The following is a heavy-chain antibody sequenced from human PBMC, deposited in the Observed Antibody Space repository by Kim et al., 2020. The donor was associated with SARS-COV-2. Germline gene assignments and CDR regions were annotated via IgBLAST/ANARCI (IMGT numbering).Heavy chain of an antibody. CDR2: INHSGST. V-gene: IGHV4-34*01. J-gene: IGHJ4*02. Sequence: SETLSLTCAVYGGSFSGYYWSWIRQPPGKGLEWIGEINHSGSTNYNPSLKSRVTISVDTSKNQFSLKLSSVTAADTAVYYCARGPLEMATTQYYDYWGQGTLVTVSS. CDR1: GGSFSGYY. CDR3: ARGPLEMATTQYYDY. D-gene: IGHD5-12*01.